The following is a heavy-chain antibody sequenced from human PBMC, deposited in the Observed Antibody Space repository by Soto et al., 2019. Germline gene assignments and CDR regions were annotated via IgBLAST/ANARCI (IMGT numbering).Heavy chain of an antibody. CDR2: IYYSGST. CDR1: GGSVSSGSYY. CDR3: ARDPIAVAAYYYYGMGV. D-gene: IGHD6-19*01. J-gene: IGHJ6*02. V-gene: IGHV4-61*01. Sequence: LSLTCTVSGGSVSSGSYYWSWIRQPPGKGLEWIGYIYYSGSTNYNPSFKSRVTISVDTSKNQFSLKLSSVTAADTAVYYCARDPIAVAAYYYYGMGVWGQGTTVTVSS.